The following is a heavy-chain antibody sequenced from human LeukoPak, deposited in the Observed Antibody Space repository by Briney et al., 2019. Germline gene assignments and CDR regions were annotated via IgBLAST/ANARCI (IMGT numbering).Heavy chain of an antibody. CDR2: VYHSGIT. Sequence: PSETLSLTCSVSGGSIGSSSYFWGWIRQPPGKGLEWIASVYHSGITYYNPSLKSRVTISVDTSKNQFSLKLSSVTAADTAVYYCARLSGPPYYDILTGPWFDYWGQGTLVTVSS. V-gene: IGHV4-39*01. J-gene: IGHJ4*02. CDR1: GGSIGSSSYF. D-gene: IGHD3-9*01. CDR3: ARLSGPPYYDILTGPWFDY.